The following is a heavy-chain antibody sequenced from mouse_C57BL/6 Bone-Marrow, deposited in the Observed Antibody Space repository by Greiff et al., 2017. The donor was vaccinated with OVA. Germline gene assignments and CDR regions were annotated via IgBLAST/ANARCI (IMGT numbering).Heavy chain of an antibody. V-gene: IGHV1-61*01. CDR1: GYTFTSYW. Sequence: VQLQQPGAELVRPGSSVKLSCKASGYTFTSYWMDWVQQRPGQGLEWIGNIYPSDSETHYTQKLKDKATLTVDNSSSTAYMQLSSLTSEDSAVYYCASRMYYDGSSYGKFDVWGTGTTVTVSS. D-gene: IGHD1-1*01. CDR3: ASRMYYDGSSYGKFDV. J-gene: IGHJ1*03. CDR2: IYPSDSET.